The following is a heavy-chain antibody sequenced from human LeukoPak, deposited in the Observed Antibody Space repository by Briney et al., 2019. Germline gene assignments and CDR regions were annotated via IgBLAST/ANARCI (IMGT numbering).Heavy chain of an antibody. CDR1: GFTFSSYG. CDR3: AKVGKNRVSHFLYPFDY. D-gene: IGHD1-14*01. Sequence: PGRSLRLSCAASGFTFSSYGMHWVRQAPGKGLEWVAVISYDGTNKYHADSVKGRFTISRDNSRNTLYLQMNSLIPEDTAVYYCAKVGKNRVSHFLYPFDYWGQGTLVTVSS. CDR2: ISYDGTNK. V-gene: IGHV3-30*19. J-gene: IGHJ4*02.